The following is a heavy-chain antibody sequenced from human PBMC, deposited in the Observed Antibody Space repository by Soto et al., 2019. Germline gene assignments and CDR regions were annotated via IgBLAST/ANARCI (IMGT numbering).Heavy chain of an antibody. J-gene: IGHJ4*02. CDR1: GFIFSDHY. D-gene: IGHD3-22*01. Sequence: GGSLRLSRAASGFIFSDHYMSWIRQAPGKGLEWISYINGRSDTIYYSKSVQGRFTISRDNGKNSLYLQMDSLRADDTAVYYCASVSYYDSRGYSRRLTNATFDHWGQGILVTVSS. CDR2: INGRSDTI. V-gene: IGHV3-11*01. CDR3: ASVSYYDSRGYSRRLTNATFDH.